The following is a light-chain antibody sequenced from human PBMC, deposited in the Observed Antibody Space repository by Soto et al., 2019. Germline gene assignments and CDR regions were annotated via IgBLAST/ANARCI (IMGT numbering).Light chain of an antibody. CDR2: DND. CDR3: ATWDDSRNGYV. Sequence: QAVVTQPPSASGTPGQRVTISASGGTSNIGSNTVSWYQQLPGTAPRLLIYDNDERPSGVPDRFSGSKSATSASLAISGLQPEDEGDYYCATWDDSRNGYVFGPGTKLTVL. J-gene: IGLJ1*01. CDR1: TSNIGSNT. V-gene: IGLV1-44*01.